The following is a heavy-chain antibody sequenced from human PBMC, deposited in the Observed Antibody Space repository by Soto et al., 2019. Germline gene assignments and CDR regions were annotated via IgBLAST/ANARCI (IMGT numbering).Heavy chain of an antibody. CDR3: ARDWALQAGTTRWVKDY. CDR1: GYTFTNYN. CDR2: INPSGGQT. D-gene: IGHD1-7*01. J-gene: IGHJ4*02. Sequence: QVQMVQSGAEVKKPGASVKVSCKASGYTFTNYNIYWVRRAPGQGLEWMGIINPSGGQTSYAQKRQGRITMTTDTSTSTAFMELSRLTSEDTAVYYCARDWALQAGTTRWVKDYWGQGTLVTVSS. V-gene: IGHV1-46*01.